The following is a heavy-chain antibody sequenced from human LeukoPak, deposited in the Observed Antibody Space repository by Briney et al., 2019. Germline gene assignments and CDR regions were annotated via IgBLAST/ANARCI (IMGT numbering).Heavy chain of an antibody. V-gene: IGHV3-66*01. CDR3: ATTPLASIAVAGY. CDR1: GFAVSTNY. Sequence: GGSLRLSCAASGFAVSTNYMSWVRPAPGKGLEWGSVIYSGGSTYYADSVKGRFTISRDNSKNTLYLQMNSLRADDTAVYYCATTPLASIAVAGYWGQGTLVTVSS. CDR2: IYSGGST. D-gene: IGHD6-19*01. J-gene: IGHJ4*02.